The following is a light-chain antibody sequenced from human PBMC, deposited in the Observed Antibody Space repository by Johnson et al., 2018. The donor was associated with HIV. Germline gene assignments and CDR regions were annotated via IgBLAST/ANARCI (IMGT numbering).Light chain of an antibody. CDR1: SSNIGNNY. CDR3: GTWDSSLSCWV. CDR2: DNN. Sequence: QSVLTQPPSVSAAPGQKVTISCSGSSSNIGNNYVSWYQQLPGTAPKLLIYDNNKRPSGIPDRFSGSKSGTSATLGITGLQTGDEAGYYCGTWDSSLSCWVFGTGTKVTVL. J-gene: IGLJ1*01. V-gene: IGLV1-51*01.